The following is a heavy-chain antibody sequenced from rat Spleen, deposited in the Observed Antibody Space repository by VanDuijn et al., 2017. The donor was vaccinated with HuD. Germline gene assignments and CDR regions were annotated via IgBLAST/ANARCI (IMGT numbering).Heavy chain of an antibody. J-gene: IGHJ2*01. Sequence: EVQLVESGGGLVQPGRSLKLSCVASGFTFNNYWMTWIRQAPGKGLEWVASITTTGGGTYYLDSVKGRFTISRDNAKSTLYLQMNSLRSEDTATYLCTGPFDYWGQGVMVTVSS. CDR3: TGPFDY. CDR2: ITTTGGGT. V-gene: IGHV5-31*01. CDR1: GFTFNNYW.